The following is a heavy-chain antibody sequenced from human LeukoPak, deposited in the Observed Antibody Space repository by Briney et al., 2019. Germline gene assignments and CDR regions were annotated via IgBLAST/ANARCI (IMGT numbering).Heavy chain of an antibody. CDR1: GGSFSGYY. CDR3: AATAYCGGDCYSGEYYFDY. Sequence: SETLSLTCAVYGGSFSGYYWSWIRQPPGKGLEWIGEINHSGSTNYNPSLKSRVTISVDTSKNQFSLKLSSVTAADTAVYYCAATAYCGGDCYSGEYYFDYWGQGTLVTVSS. J-gene: IGHJ4*02. D-gene: IGHD2-21*02. CDR2: INHSGST. V-gene: IGHV4-34*01.